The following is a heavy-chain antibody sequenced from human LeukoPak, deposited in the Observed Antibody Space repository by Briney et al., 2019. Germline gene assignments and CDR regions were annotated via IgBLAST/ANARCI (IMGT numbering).Heavy chain of an antibody. CDR1: GFTFSSYE. V-gene: IGHV3-21*05. CDR2: ISSSSSYI. D-gene: IGHD3-22*01. CDR3: ARLVYYDSSGYYPGPDY. J-gene: IGHJ4*02. Sequence: GGSLRLSCAASGFTFSSYEMNWVRQAPGKGLEWVSYISSSSSYIYYADSVKGRFTISRDNAKNSLYLQMNSLRAEDTAVYYCARLVYYDSSGYYPGPDYWGQGTLVTVSS.